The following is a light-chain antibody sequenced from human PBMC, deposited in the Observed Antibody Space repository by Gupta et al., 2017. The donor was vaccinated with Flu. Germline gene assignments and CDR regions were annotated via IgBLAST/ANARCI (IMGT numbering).Light chain of an antibody. Sequence: DLQMTHSPSSLSSSVGDRVTSICPASQTISSYLNWYQQTPGKAPNLLIFAASTLPSGVPSTFSGSPFETDFTLTVNILHPEDFANYYCQQSDNRPWTFGQGTKVEIK. CDR2: AAS. J-gene: IGKJ1*01. CDR3: QQSDNRPWT. CDR1: QTISSY. V-gene: IGKV1-39*01.